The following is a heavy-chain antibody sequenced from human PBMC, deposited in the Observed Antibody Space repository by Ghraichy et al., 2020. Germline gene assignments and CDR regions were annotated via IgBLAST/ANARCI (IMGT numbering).Heavy chain of an antibody. CDR3: ARGGLDLVVVPDHYYYYMDV. Sequence: ASVKVSCKASGYSFISYGINWVRQAPGQGLEWMGWISVYNGDTNYAQKLQGRVSMTTDTSTSTAYMELRSLRSDDTAVYYCARGGLDLVVVPDHYYYYMDVWGEGTTVTVSS. CDR2: ISVYNGDT. D-gene: IGHD2-2*03. CDR1: GYSFISYG. J-gene: IGHJ6*03. V-gene: IGHV1-18*04.